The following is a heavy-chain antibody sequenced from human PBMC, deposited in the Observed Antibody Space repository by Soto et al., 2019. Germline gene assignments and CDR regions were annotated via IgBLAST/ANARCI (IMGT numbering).Heavy chain of an antibody. J-gene: IGHJ4*02. CDR3: AKEAVAGTFDY. Sequence: PGGSLRLSCAASGFTFGGYAMSWVRRAPGKGLEWVSAISDSGGNTYDTDSVKGRFTISRDNSKNTLYLQMNSLRAEDTAVYYCAKEAVAGTFDYWGQGTLVTVSS. D-gene: IGHD6-19*01. CDR2: ISDSGGNT. CDR1: GFTFGGYA. V-gene: IGHV3-23*01.